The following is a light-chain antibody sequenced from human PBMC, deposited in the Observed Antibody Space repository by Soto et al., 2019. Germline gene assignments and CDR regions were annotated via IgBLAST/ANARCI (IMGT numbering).Light chain of an antibody. J-gene: IGLJ1*01. Sequence: QSVLTQPASVSGSPGQSITISCTGTSSYVGGYNYVSWYQQHPGEVPKVIIFNVNNRPSGVSDRFSGSRSGNTASLTISGLQAEDEADYYCSSFTSSTTYVFGTGTKSPS. CDR1: SSYVGGYNY. CDR3: SSFTSSTTYV. CDR2: NVN. V-gene: IGLV2-14*03.